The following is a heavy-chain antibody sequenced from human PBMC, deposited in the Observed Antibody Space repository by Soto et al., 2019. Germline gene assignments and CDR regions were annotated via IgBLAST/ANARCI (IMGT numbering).Heavy chain of an antibody. Sequence: QVQLVQSGAEMKKPGASVKISCKASGYYFTGYYMHWVRQAPGQGLEWMGWINPNSGVTNYAQRFLGRVTMTRDTSISTAYLEVTRLTSDDTAVYYCATNLFSSTSRGSDFDPWGQGTLVIVSS. CDR3: ATNLFSSTSRGSDFDP. CDR1: GYYFTGYY. D-gene: IGHD2-2*01. CDR2: INPNSGVT. V-gene: IGHV1-2*02. J-gene: IGHJ5*02.